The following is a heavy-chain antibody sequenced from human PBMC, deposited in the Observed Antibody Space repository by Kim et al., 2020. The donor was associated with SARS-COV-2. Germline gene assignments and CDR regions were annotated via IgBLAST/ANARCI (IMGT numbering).Heavy chain of an antibody. V-gene: IGHV3-30-3*01. CDR3: ARDLLGEAQQLTHYYYYGMDV. D-gene: IGHD6-13*01. CDR2: ISYDGSNK. CDR1: GFTFSSYA. Sequence: GGSLRLSCAASGFTFSSYAMHWVRQAPGKGLEWVAVISYDGSNKYYADSVKGRFTISRDNSKNTLYLQMNSLRAEDTAVYYCARDLLGEAQQLTHYYYYGMDVWGQGTTVTVSS. J-gene: IGHJ6*02.